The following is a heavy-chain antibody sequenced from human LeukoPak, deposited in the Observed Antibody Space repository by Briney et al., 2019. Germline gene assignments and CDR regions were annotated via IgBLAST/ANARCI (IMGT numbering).Heavy chain of an antibody. J-gene: IGHJ4*02. D-gene: IGHD4-17*01. CDR3: ARDPGNSGYGDVRDY. Sequence: PGGSLRLSCAASGFTFSSYSMNWVRQAPGKGLEWVSSISSSSSHIYYADSVKGRFTISRDNAKNSLYLQMNSLRAEDTAVYYCARDPGNSGYGDVRDYWGQGTLVTVSS. CDR1: GFTFSSYS. V-gene: IGHV3-21*01. CDR2: ISSSSSHI.